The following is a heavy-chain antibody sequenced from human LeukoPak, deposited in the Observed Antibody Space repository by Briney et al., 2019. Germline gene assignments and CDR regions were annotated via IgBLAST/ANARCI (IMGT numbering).Heavy chain of an antibody. CDR1: GYTFTGYY. CDR2: INPNSGGT. CDR3: ASDITGYSSSWYRTSYAFDI. Sequence: ASVKVSCKASGYTFTGYYMHWVRQAPGQGLEWMGWINPNSGGTNYAQKFQGRVTMTRDTSISTAYMELSRLRSDDTAVYYCASDITGYSSSWYRTSYAFDIWGQGTMVTVSS. D-gene: IGHD6-13*01. V-gene: IGHV1-2*02. J-gene: IGHJ3*02.